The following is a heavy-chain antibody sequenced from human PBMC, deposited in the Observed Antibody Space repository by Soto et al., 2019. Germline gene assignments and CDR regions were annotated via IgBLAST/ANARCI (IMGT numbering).Heavy chain of an antibody. V-gene: IGHV3-21*01. D-gene: IGHD3-22*01. CDR2: ISGSSSHM. CDR3: AKYTHYSDRSAYHPPYYYDF. Sequence: GGSLRLSCKASGFIFSEYSMSWVRQAPGKGLEWASSISGSSSHMYYADSLKGRFTISRDNAKNSLYLQMSGLRAEDAAVYFCAKYTHYSDRSAYHPPYYYDFWGQGILVTVSS. J-gene: IGHJ4*02. CDR1: GFIFSEYS.